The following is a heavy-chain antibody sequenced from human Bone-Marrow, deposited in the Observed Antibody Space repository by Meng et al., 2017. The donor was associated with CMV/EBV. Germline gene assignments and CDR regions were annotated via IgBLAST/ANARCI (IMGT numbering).Heavy chain of an antibody. Sequence: GESLKISCAASGFTFSRYWMHWVRQAPGKGLVWVSRINSDGSSTSYADSVKGRFTISRDNAKNTLYLQMNSLRAEDTAVYYCARGRSGSFAVWGQGTLVTVSS. J-gene: IGHJ4*02. CDR1: GFTFSRYW. CDR3: ARGRSGSFAV. D-gene: IGHD1-26*01. V-gene: IGHV3-74*01. CDR2: INSDGSST.